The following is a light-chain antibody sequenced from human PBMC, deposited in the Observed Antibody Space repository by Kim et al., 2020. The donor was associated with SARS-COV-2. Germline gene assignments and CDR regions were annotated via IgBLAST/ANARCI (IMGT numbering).Light chain of an antibody. CDR1: QSVSRN. J-gene: IGKJ1*01. Sequence: CPGERATLSGRASQSVSRNVAWYQQKPSKAPRLLIYGASTRATGIPARFSGSGSGTEFTLTISSLQSEDFAVYYCQQYNNWLTWTFGQGTKVDIK. V-gene: IGKV3-15*01. CDR2: GAS. CDR3: QQYNNWLTWT.